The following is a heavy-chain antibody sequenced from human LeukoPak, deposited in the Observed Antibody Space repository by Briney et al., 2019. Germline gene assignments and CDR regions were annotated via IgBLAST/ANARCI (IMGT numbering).Heavy chain of an antibody. CDR3: ARSRGVVPAAIWENWFDP. J-gene: IGHJ5*02. CDR2: IIPIFGTA. Sequence: GSSVKVSCKASGGTFGSYAISWVRQAPGQGLEWMGGIIPIFGTANYAQKFQGRVTITTDESTSTAYMELSSLRSEDTAVYYCARSRGVVPAAIWENWFDPWGQGTLVTVSS. CDR1: GGTFGSYA. D-gene: IGHD2-2*01. V-gene: IGHV1-69*05.